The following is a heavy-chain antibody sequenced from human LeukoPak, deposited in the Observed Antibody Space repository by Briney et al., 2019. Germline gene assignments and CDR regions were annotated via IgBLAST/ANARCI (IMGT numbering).Heavy chain of an antibody. J-gene: IGHJ6*03. CDR2: INPSGAGT. Sequence: ASVKVSCKASGYTFTNYYMHWVRQAPGQGLEWMGIINPSGAGTSYAQKFEGRVTMTRDMSTSTVYMELGSLRSEDTAVYYCARDLGAPELTGGYIGYYYYYYMDVWGKGTTVTVSS. D-gene: IGHD3-22*01. V-gene: IGHV1-46*01. CDR3: ARDLGAPELTGGYIGYYYYYYMDV. CDR1: GYTFTNYY.